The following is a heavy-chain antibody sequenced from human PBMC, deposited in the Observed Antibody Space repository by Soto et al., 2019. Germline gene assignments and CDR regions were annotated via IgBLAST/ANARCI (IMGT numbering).Heavy chain of an antibody. CDR3: AREGGGGSSWYSDY. V-gene: IGHV4-59*13. Sequence: QMQLQESGPGLVKPSETLSLTCTVSGGSISGYYWSWIRQPPAKGLEWIGYIYHSGSTNYNPSLKSRVTISVDTSKNQFSLKLGSATAADTAVYYCAREGGGGSSWYSDYWGQGTLVTVSS. CDR1: GGSISGYY. J-gene: IGHJ4*02. D-gene: IGHD6-13*01. CDR2: IYHSGST.